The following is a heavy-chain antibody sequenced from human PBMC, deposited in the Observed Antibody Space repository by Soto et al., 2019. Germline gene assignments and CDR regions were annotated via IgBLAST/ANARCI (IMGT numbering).Heavy chain of an antibody. CDR1: GFTFSNYE. CDR3: ARCRDCSGGSCQGNGMDV. D-gene: IGHD2-15*01. Sequence: PGGSLRLSCAVSGFTFSNYEMNWVRLAPGQGLEWVSYSSSSSTIIHYADSVKGRFTISRDNAKNSLYVQMNSLRVEDTAVYYCARCRDCSGGSCQGNGMDVWGQGTTVTVSS. J-gene: IGHJ6*02. CDR2: SSSSSTII. V-gene: IGHV3-48*03.